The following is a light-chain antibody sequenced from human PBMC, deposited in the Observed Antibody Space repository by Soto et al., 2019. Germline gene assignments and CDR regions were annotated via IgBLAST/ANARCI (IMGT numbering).Light chain of an antibody. CDR1: QSVRDN. V-gene: IGKV3-15*01. CDR3: QQYNDWPLT. J-gene: IGKJ3*01. Sequence: EIVMTQSPAALSVSPGERVTLSCRASQSVRDNLAXXXXXXXXXXXXLXXGALTRATGIPARFSGSGSGTXXTLTISSLQSEDFAFYYCQQYNDWPLTFG. CDR2: GAL.